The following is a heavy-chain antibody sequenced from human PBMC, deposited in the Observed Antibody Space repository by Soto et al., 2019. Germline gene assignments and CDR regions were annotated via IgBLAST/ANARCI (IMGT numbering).Heavy chain of an antibody. CDR3: AREGGRYNWNYGSDY. CDR1: GGTFSSYA. Sequence: ASVKVSCKASGGTFSSYAISWMRQAPGQGLEWMEGIIPIFGTANYAQKFQGRVTITADESTSTAYMELSSLRSEDTAVYYCAREGGRYNWNYGSDYWGQGTLVTVSS. V-gene: IGHV1-69*13. J-gene: IGHJ4*02. CDR2: IIPIFGTA. D-gene: IGHD1-7*01.